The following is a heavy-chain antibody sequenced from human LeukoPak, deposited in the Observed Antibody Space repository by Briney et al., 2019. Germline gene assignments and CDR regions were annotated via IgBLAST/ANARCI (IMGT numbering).Heavy chain of an antibody. CDR3: AKDLNTAPDY. Sequence: GGSLRLSCAASGFTFSSYAMHWVRQAPGKGLEWVAVISYDGSNKYYADSVKGRFTISRDNSKNTLYLQMNSLRAEDTAVYYCAKDLNTAPDYWGQGTLVTVSS. CDR2: ISYDGSNK. V-gene: IGHV3-30*04. D-gene: IGHD5-18*01. CDR1: GFTFSSYA. J-gene: IGHJ4*02.